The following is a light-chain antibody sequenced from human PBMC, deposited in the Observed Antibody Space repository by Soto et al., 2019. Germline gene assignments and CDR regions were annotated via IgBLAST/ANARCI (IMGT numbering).Light chain of an antibody. Sequence: DIVMTQSPDSLAVSLGERATINCKSSQSVLYSSNNKNYLAWYQQKPGQPPKLLIYWASTPEPGVPDRFSGSGSGTDFTLTISSLQAEYVAVYYCQQYYTTPLTFGHGTKLEIK. CDR1: QSVLYSSNNKNY. CDR2: WAS. CDR3: QQYYTTPLT. V-gene: IGKV4-1*01. J-gene: IGKJ2*01.